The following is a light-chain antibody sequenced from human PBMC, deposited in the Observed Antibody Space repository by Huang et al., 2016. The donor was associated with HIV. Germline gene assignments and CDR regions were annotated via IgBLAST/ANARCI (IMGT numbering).Light chain of an antibody. CDR3: QRYDSTPRA. CDR1: QDIGNF. V-gene: IGKV1-27*01. Sequence: DIQMTQSPSSLSASPGVRVTLSCRANQDIGNFLAWYQRKPGGVPRLLMYGASTLQSGVPSRFSGRGSGTDFTLTITSFQPDDVATYYCQRYDSTPRAFGQGTKVEI. CDR2: GAS. J-gene: IGKJ1*01.